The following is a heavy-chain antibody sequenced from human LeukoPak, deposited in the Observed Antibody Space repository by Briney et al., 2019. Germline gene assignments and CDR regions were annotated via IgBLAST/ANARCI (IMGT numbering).Heavy chain of an antibody. D-gene: IGHD3-9*01. CDR2: INSDGSWT. V-gene: IGHV3-74*01. J-gene: IGHJ4*02. CDR3: AKSRGYDILTGPLVYFDY. Sequence: GGSLRLSCAASGNYWMHWVRQVPGKGLVWVSHINSDGSWTSYADSVKGRFTISRDNSKNTLYLQMNSLRAEDTAVYYCAKSRGYDILTGPLVYFDYWGQGTLVTVSS. CDR1: GNYW.